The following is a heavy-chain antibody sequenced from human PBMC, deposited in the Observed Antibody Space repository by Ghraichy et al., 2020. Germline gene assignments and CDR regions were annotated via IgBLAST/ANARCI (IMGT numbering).Heavy chain of an antibody. V-gene: IGHV3-48*02. CDR1: GFTFSSYS. J-gene: IGHJ4*02. CDR3: ARDTLTGYYYFDY. CDR2: ISSSSSTI. D-gene: IGHD3-9*01. Sequence: LSLTCAASGFTFSSYSMNWVRQAPGKGLEWVSYISSSSSTIYYADSVKGRFTISRDNAKNSLYLQMNSLRDEDTAVYYCARDTLTGYYYFDYWGQGTLVTVSS.